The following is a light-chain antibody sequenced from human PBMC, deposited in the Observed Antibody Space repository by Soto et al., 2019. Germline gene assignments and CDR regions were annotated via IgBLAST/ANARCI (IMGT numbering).Light chain of an antibody. J-gene: IGLJ1*01. Sequence: QSVLTQPPSASGSPRPRVTISCSGSSSQIGSNTVNWYQFLPGTAPKLLIYNDNQRPSGVPDRFSGSKSGTSASLAINGLQSEDEADYCCAAWDNSLNGLHVFGTGTKVTVL. CDR1: SSQIGSNT. CDR2: NDN. CDR3: AAWDNSLNGLHV. V-gene: IGLV1-44*01.